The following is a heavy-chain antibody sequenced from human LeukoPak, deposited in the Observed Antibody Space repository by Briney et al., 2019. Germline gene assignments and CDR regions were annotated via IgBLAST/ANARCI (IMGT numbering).Heavy chain of an antibody. CDR3: ARDGDAGTDDY. V-gene: IGHV1-69*05. CDR2: IIPIFGTA. D-gene: IGHD7-27*01. Sequence: GASVKVSCKDSGGTFSSYAISWVRQAPGQGLEWMGRIIPIFGTANYAQKFQGRVTITTDESTSTAYMELSSLRSEDTAVYYCARDGDAGTDDYWGQGTLVTVSS. CDR1: GGTFSSYA. J-gene: IGHJ4*02.